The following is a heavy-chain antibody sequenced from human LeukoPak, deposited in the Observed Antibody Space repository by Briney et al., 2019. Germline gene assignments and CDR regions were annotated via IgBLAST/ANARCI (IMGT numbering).Heavy chain of an antibody. Sequence: GGSLRLSCAASGFTFDDYAMHWVRQAPGKGLEWVSGISWNSGSIGYADSVKGRFTISRDNAKNSLYLQMNSLRAEDTAVYYCVSFYETYWGRGTLVTVSS. J-gene: IGHJ4*02. CDR1: GFTFDDYA. D-gene: IGHD2/OR15-2a*01. CDR2: ISWNSGSI. CDR3: VSFYETY. V-gene: IGHV3-9*01.